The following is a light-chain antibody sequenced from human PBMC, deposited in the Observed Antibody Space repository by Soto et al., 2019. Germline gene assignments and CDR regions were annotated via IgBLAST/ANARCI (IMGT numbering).Light chain of an antibody. J-gene: IGKJ5*01. CDR1: RSVGFS. Sequence: DIALTQSPDTLSVSPGEIATLSCRASRSVGFSLGWYQQKPGQAPRLLIYDTSTRATGVPARFSGSGSGTEFTLTITSLQSEDIALYYCQQHNNWPPINFGQGTRLEIK. CDR2: DTS. CDR3: QQHNNWPPIN. V-gene: IGKV3-15*01.